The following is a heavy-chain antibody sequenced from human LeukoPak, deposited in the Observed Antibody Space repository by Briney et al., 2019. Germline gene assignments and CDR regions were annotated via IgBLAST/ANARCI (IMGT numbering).Heavy chain of an antibody. J-gene: IGHJ5*02. D-gene: IGHD3-16*01. Sequence: GGSLRLSCAASGFTFSSYWMHWVRQAPGKGLVWVSRINSDGSSTSYADSVRGRFSISRDNAKNTLYLQMNSLRDDDTAVYYCARGLHSGLGVGFDPWGQGTLVTVSS. CDR1: GFTFSSYW. V-gene: IGHV3-74*01. CDR2: INSDGSST. CDR3: ARGLHSGLGVGFDP.